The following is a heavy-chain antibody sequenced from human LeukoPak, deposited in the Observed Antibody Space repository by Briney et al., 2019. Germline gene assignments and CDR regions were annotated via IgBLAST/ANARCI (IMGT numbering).Heavy chain of an antibody. V-gene: IGHV3-30-3*01. Sequence: GGSLRLSCAASGFTFSSYAMHWVRQAPGKGLEWVAVISYDGSNKYYADSVKGRFTISRDNSKNTLYLQINSLRAEDTAVYYCAKGGNGRSGYSAYWGQGTLVTVSS. CDR1: GFTFSSYA. CDR2: ISYDGSNK. J-gene: IGHJ4*02. CDR3: AKGGNGRSGYSAY. D-gene: IGHD3-3*01.